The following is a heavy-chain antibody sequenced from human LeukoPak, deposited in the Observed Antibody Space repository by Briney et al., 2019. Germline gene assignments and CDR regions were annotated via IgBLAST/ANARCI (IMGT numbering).Heavy chain of an antibody. CDR1: GGSISGYY. CDR2: ISYSGST. CDR3: ARRDSSGWYYFDY. D-gene: IGHD6-19*01. V-gene: IGHV4-59*01. J-gene: IGHJ4*02. Sequence: SETLSLTCTVSGGSISGYYWSWSRQPPGKGLEWLGLISYSGSTSYNPSLKSRVTISVDTSKNQFSLNLRSVTAADTAVYYCARRDSSGWYYFDYWGQGTLVTVSS.